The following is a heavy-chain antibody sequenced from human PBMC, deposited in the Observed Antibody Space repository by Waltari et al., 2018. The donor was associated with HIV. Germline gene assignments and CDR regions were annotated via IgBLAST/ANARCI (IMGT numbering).Heavy chain of an antibody. Sequence: VPLVQSGAEVKKPGASVKVSCKASGYTFTNYYIHWVRQAPGQGLEWMARINPSGGSTSHAQKFQGRVTMTRDTSTSTVYMELSSLRSEDTAVYYCARDKAVGIITSVFNMWGQGTMVIVSS. CDR1: GYTFTNYY. CDR2: INPSGGST. CDR3: ARDKAVGIITSVFNM. V-gene: IGHV1-46*01. D-gene: IGHD3-3*01. J-gene: IGHJ3*02.